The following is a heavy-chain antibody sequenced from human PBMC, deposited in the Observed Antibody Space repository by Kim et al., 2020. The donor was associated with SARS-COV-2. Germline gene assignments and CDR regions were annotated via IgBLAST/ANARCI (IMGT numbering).Heavy chain of an antibody. CDR2: IDWDDDK. V-gene: IGHV2-70*11. CDR1: GFSLSTTGMC. D-gene: IGHD6-13*01. Sequence: SGPTLVNPTQTLTLTCTFSGFSLSTTGMCVSWIRQPPGKALEWLARIDWDDDKYYTTSLKTRLSISRDTSKNQVVLTMANMDPVDTATYYCARMVAAPGSLPNDVDSWGQGALVTVSS. CDR3: ARMVAAPGSLPNDVDS. J-gene: IGHJ4*02.